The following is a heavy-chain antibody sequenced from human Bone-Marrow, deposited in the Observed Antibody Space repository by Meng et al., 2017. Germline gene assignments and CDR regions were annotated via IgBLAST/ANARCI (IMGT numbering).Heavy chain of an antibody. CDR1: GGSVNSGSYA. Sequence: QVQLQESGPGLVRPSGTLSLTCPGSGGSVNSGSYAWSWIRQPPGKXLEWIGNIYYSGTTNYNPSLKSRVTISIDASKNQFSLMLSSLTAADTAVYYCARGQYYWGQGTLVTVSS. CDR2: IYYSGTT. CDR3: ARGQYY. V-gene: IGHV4-61*01. J-gene: IGHJ4*02.